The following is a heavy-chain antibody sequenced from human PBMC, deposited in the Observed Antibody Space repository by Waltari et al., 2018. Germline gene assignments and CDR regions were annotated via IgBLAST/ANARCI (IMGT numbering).Heavy chain of an antibody. V-gene: IGHV3-23*01. CDR1: GFPFSSYA. J-gene: IGHJ3*02. CDR3: TKVLGPTRYDAFDI. Sequence: EVQLLESGGGLVQPGGSLRLSCAASGFPFSSYAMTWVRQAPGKGLEWVSTVSATGSGTYDADSVKGRFSISRDNSKNTLYLQMNSLRAEDTAIYYCTKVLGPTRYDAFDIWGQGTRVTVSS. D-gene: IGHD1-26*01. CDR2: VSATGSGT.